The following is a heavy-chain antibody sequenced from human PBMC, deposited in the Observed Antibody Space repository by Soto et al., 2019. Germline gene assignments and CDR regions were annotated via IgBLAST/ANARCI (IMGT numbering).Heavy chain of an antibody. Sequence: PSKHLFLTCAVSGYTLYSGYNWGWVRQPPGKGLEWIASIHPNGSPYYNPSLKSRVTISIDTSKNQFSVKLTSVTAADTAVYYCARGIPRGLAALPWFDPWGPGTLVTVSS. CDR1: GYTLYSGYN. J-gene: IGHJ5*02. D-gene: IGHD6-6*01. V-gene: IGHV4-38-2*01. CDR2: IHPNGSP. CDR3: ARGIPRGLAALPWFDP.